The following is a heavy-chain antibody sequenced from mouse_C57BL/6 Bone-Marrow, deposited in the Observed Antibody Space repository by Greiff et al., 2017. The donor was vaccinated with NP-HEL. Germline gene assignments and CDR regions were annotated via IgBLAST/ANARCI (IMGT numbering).Heavy chain of an antibody. CDR2: IYPRSGNT. V-gene: IGHV1-81*01. CDR1: GYTFTSYG. Sequence: QVQLKESGAELARPGASVKLSCKASGYTFTSYGISWVKQRTGQGLEWIGEIYPRSGNTYYNEKFKGKATLTADKSSSTAYMELRSLTSEDSAVYFCARPFITTVVARFRFAYWGQGTLVTVSA. J-gene: IGHJ3*01. CDR3: ARPFITTVVARFRFAY. D-gene: IGHD1-1*01.